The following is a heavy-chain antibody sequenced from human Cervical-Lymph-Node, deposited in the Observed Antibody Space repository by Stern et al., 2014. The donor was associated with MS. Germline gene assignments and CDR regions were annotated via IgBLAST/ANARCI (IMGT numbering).Heavy chain of an antibody. V-gene: IGHV1-69*01. CDR3: ARQGIAVAGFDY. CDR1: GGTFSSYA. J-gene: IGHJ4*02. Sequence: QVQLVQSGAEVKKPGPPVKVSCKASGGTFSSYAISWVRQAPGHGLEWMGGIIPIFGTANYAQKFQGRVTITADESTSTAYMELSSLRSEDTAVYYCARQGIAVAGFDYWGQGTLVTVSS. D-gene: IGHD6-19*01. CDR2: IIPIFGTA.